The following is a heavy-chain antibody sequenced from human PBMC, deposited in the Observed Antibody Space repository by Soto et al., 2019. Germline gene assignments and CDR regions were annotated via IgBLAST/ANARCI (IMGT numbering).Heavy chain of an antibody. CDR2: ISGSGGST. CDR3: AKGYRDFWSGPYYYYYYMDV. V-gene: IGHV3-23*01. J-gene: IGHJ6*03. D-gene: IGHD3-3*01. CDR1: GFTFSSYA. Sequence: GGSLRLSCAASGFTFSSYAMSWVRQAPGKGLEWVSAISGSGGSTYYADSVKGRFTISRDNSKNTLYLQMNSLRAEDTAVYYCAKGYRDFWSGPYYYYYYMDVWGKGTTVTVSS.